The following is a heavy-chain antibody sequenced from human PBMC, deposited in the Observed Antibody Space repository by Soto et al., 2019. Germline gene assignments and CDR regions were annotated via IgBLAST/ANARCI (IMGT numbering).Heavy chain of an antibody. J-gene: IGHJ4*02. V-gene: IGHV3-48*02. CDR1: GFTFSSYS. CDR2: ISSSSSTI. Sequence: EVQLVESGGGLVQPGGSLRLSCAASGFTFSSYSMNWVRQAPGKGLEWVSYISSSSSTIYYADSVKGRFTISRDNAKKSLYLQMNRLRDEDTAVYYCARGAFRAAACTPPDYGGQGTLVTFSS. D-gene: IGHD6-13*01. CDR3: ARGAFRAAACTPPDY.